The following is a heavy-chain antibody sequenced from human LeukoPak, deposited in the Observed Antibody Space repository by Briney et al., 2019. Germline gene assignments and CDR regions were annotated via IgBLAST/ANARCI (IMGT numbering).Heavy chain of an antibody. D-gene: IGHD1-26*01. V-gene: IGHV3-23*01. Sequence: GGSLRLSCAASGITFSSYDMNWVRQAPGKGLEWVSGISGTGGSTYYAVSVKGRFTISRDNSKNTLYLQMNSLRPEDTAVYYCARSRRRELLGTYFDYWGQGTLVTVSS. CDR2: ISGTGGST. CDR3: ARSRRRELLGTYFDY. J-gene: IGHJ4*02. CDR1: GITFSSYD.